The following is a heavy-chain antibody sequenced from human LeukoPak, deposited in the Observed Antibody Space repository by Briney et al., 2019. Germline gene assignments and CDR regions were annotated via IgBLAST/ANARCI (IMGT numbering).Heavy chain of an antibody. Sequence: PGGSLRLSCAASGFTFSSYAKHWVRQAPGKGLEWVAVISYDGSNKYYADSVKGRFTISRDNSKNTLYLQMNSLRAEDTAVYYCARDFTEYYDFWSGYFDYWGQGTLVTVSS. CDR2: ISYDGSNK. CDR3: ARDFTEYYDFWSGYFDY. J-gene: IGHJ4*02. V-gene: IGHV3-30-3*01. CDR1: GFTFSSYA. D-gene: IGHD3-3*01.